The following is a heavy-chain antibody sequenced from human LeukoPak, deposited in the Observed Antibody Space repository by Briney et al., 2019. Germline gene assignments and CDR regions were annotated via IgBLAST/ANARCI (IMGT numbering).Heavy chain of an antibody. D-gene: IGHD6-13*01. CDR3: ARDQQLVPDYYHYGMDV. V-gene: IGHV1-69*13. J-gene: IGHJ6*02. Sequence: GASVKVSCKASGGTFSSYAISWVRQAPGRGLEWMGGIIPIFGTANYAQKFQGRVTITADESTSTAYMELSSLRSEDTAVYYCARDQQLVPDYYHYGMDVWGQGNTVTVSS. CDR1: GGTFSSYA. CDR2: IIPIFGTA.